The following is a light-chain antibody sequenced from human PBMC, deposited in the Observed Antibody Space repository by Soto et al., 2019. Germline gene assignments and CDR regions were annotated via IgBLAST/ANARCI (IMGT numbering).Light chain of an antibody. J-gene: IGKJ1*01. Sequence: EIVLTQSPATLSVSPGERATLSCRASQSVSSNLAWYQQKPGQAPRLLIYGASTRATGIPARFSGSGSGTDFTLTISSLQAEDVAVYYCQQYYVTPRTFGQGTKVDIK. CDR3: QQYYVTPRT. CDR2: GAS. CDR1: QSVSSN. V-gene: IGKV3-15*01.